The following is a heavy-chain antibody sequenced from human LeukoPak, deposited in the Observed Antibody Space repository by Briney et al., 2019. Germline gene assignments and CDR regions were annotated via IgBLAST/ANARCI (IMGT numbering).Heavy chain of an antibody. J-gene: IGHJ4*02. D-gene: IGHD6-19*01. CDR2: INQDGNEK. V-gene: IGHV3-7*05. CDR1: GFTFSSYW. CDR3: ARLGGSGWYGVN. Sequence: GGSLRLSCAASGFTFSSYWMSWVRQAPGEGLEWVANINQDGNEKYYVDSVKGRFTISRDNAKNSLYLQMNSLRAEDTAVYHCARLGGSGWYGVNWGQGTLVTVSS.